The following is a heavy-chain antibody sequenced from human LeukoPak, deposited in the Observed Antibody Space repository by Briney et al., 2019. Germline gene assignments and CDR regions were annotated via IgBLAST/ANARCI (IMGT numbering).Heavy chain of an antibody. Sequence: QSGGSLRLSCAASGFTFSGYSMNWVRQAPGKGLEWVSTISGSGGRTYYADSVKGRFTISRDNYENTLHVQMNSLRAEDTAVYYCAKYVESSSWYTGVYWGQGTLVTVSS. CDR2: ISGSGGRT. CDR1: GFTFSGYS. V-gene: IGHV3-23*01. CDR3: AKYVESSSWYTGVY. D-gene: IGHD6-13*01. J-gene: IGHJ4*02.